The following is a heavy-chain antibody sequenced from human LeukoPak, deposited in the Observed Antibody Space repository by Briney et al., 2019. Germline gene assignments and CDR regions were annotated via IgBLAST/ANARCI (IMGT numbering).Heavy chain of an antibody. CDR2: IRYDGTDK. CDR3: ARDGVTCSSSWPYYFDY. Sequence: GGSLRLSCAASGFNFNDFVMSWVRQPPGKGLEWVAFIRYDGTDKYYADSVKGRFTISRDNSKNTLYLQMNSLRAEDTAVYYCARDGVTCSSSWPYYFDYWGQGTLVTVSS. D-gene: IGHD6-13*01. J-gene: IGHJ4*02. V-gene: IGHV3-30*02. CDR1: GFNFNDFV.